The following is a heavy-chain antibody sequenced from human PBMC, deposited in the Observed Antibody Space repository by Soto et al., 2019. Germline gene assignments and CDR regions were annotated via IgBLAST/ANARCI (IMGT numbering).Heavy chain of an antibody. Sequence: QVQLVESGGGVVQPGRSLRLSCATSGFTFSTYAMHWVRQAPGKGLEWVADISYDGNTKYYSDSVKGRFTIARDNSKNTLYLAMNSLRAEDTAVYYCTRDIVVVVADTPVYYYYGMDVWGLGTMVTVSS. CDR2: ISYDGNTK. CDR1: GFTFSTYA. J-gene: IGHJ6*02. V-gene: IGHV3-30-3*01. D-gene: IGHD2-15*01. CDR3: TRDIVVVVADTPVYYYYGMDV.